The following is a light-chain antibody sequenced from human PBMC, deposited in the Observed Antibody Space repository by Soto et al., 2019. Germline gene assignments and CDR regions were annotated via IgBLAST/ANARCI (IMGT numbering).Light chain of an antibody. J-gene: IGKJ5*01. V-gene: IGKV1-5*03. CDR3: QQTNSFPYT. CDR1: QSISSW. Sequence: DIQMTQSPSTLSASVGDRVTITCRASQSISSWLAWYQQKPEKAPKXLIYKASSLESGVPSRFSGSGSGTELTITISSLQPEDFATYYCQQTNSFPYTFGQGTRLEIK. CDR2: KAS.